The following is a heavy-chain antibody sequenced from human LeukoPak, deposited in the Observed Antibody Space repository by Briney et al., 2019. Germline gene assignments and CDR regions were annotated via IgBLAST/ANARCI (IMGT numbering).Heavy chain of an antibody. CDR1: GGSISSYY. CDR2: IYYSGST. CDR3: ARGESSGPTS. V-gene: IGHV4-59*01. D-gene: IGHD6-19*01. Sequence: SETLSLTCTVSGGSISSYYWSWIRQPPGKGLEWIGYIYYSGSTNYNPSLKSRVTISVDTSKNQFSLKLGSVTAADTAVYYCARGESSGPTSWGQGTMVTVSS. J-gene: IGHJ3*01.